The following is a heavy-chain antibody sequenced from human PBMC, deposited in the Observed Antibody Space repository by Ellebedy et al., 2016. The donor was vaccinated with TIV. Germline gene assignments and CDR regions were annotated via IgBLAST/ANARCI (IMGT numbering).Heavy chain of an antibody. Sequence: MPSETLSLTCTVSGGSINSYYWSWIRQPPGKGLEWSGNIYYSGNTNYNPSLKSRVTISVDTSKNQFSLKLSSVTAADTAVYYCARHVQMEWLLSPVYGMDVWGQGTTVTVSS. D-gene: IGHD3-3*01. CDR1: GGSINSYY. CDR2: IYYSGNT. J-gene: IGHJ6*02. V-gene: IGHV4-59*08. CDR3: ARHVQMEWLLSPVYGMDV.